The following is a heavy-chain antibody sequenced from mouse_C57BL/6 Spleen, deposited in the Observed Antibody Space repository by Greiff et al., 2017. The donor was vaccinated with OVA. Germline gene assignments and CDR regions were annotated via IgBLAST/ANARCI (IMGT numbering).Heavy chain of an antibody. Sequence: EVHLVESGGGLVKPGGSLKLSCAASGFTFSSYAMSWVRQTPEKRLEWVATISDGGSYTYYPDNVKGRFTISRDNAKNNLYLQMSHLKSEDTAMYYCARAYSNYVSDYFDYWGQGTTLTVSS. V-gene: IGHV5-4*01. CDR2: ISDGGSYT. J-gene: IGHJ2*01. D-gene: IGHD2-5*01. CDR1: GFTFSSYA. CDR3: ARAYSNYVSDYFDY.